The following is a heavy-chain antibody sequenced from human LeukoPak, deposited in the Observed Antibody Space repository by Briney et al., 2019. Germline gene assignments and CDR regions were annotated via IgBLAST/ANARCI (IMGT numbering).Heavy chain of an antibody. CDR1: GFTFSSYS. V-gene: IGHV3-21*01. CDR2: ISSSSNYI. CDR3: ARVRDLYSSSSPFDY. Sequence: GGSLRLSCAASGFTFSSYSMNWVRQAPGKGLEWVLSISSSSNYIYYADSVKGRFTISRDNAKNSLYLHMNSLTAEDTAVYYCARVRDLYSSSSPFDYWGQGTLVTVSS. J-gene: IGHJ4*02. D-gene: IGHD6-6*01.